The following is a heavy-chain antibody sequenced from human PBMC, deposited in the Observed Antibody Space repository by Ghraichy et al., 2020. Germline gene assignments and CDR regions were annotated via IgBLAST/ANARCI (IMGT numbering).Heavy chain of an antibody. D-gene: IGHD6-19*01. V-gene: IGHV1-18*01. CDR3: ARKDRQRGWYDY. CDR1: GYTFTSYG. J-gene: IGHJ4*02. Sequence: ASVKVSCKASGYTFTSYGISWVRQAPGQGLEWMGWISAYNGDTNYAQKLQGRVTMTTDTSTSTAYMELRSLRSDDTDVYYCARKDRQRGWYDYWGQGTLVTVAA. CDR2: ISAYNGDT.